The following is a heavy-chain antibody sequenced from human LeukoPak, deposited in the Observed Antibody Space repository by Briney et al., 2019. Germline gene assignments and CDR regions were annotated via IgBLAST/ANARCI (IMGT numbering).Heavy chain of an antibody. D-gene: IGHD2-21*02. CDR2: IKQDGSEK. V-gene: IGHV3-7*01. CDR1: GFPFSNYG. CDR3: ARDPPVTAKD. J-gene: IGHJ4*02. Sequence: SGGSLRLSCVASGFPFSNYGMTWVRQAPGKGLEWVANIKQDGSEKYYVDSVKGRVTISRDNDKNSLYLQMNNLRAEDTAVYYCARDPPVTAKDWGQGTLVTVSS.